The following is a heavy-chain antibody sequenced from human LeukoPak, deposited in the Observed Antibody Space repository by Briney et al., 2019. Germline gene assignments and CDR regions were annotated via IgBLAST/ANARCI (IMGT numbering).Heavy chain of an antibody. V-gene: IGHV1-69*04. J-gene: IGHJ4*02. CDR1: GGTFSSYA. D-gene: IGHD3-16*01. CDR2: IIPILGIA. Sequence: ASVKVSCKASGGTFSSYAISWVRQAPGQGLEWMGRIIPILGIANYAQKFQGRVTITADKSTSTAYMELSSLRSEDTAVYCCARDSEYYDYVWDYWGQGTLVTVST. CDR3: ARDSEYYDYVWDY.